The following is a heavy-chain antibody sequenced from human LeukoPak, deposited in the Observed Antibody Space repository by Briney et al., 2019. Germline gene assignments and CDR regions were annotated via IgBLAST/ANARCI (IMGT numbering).Heavy chain of an antibody. Sequence: PGGSLRLSCAASGFTFSSYAMSWVRQAPGKGLEWVSAISGSGGSTYYADSVKGRFTISRDNSKNTLYPQMNSLRAEDTAVYYCAKDLGDGDGYDYWGQGTLVTVSS. D-gene: IGHD5-24*01. CDR2: ISGSGGST. V-gene: IGHV3-23*01. CDR1: GFTFSSYA. CDR3: AKDLGDGDGYDY. J-gene: IGHJ4*02.